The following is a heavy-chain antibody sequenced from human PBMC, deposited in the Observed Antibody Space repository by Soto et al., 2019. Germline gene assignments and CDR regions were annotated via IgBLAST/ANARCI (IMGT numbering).Heavy chain of an antibody. D-gene: IGHD2-2*01. CDR3: SGHPSFSDERYSYHGVDV. J-gene: IGHJ6*02. CDR2: IYINGST. CDR1: GVSGSSNH. V-gene: IGHV3-53*01. Sequence: PGGSLRLACAASGVSGSSNHMSWVRQAPGEGLEWVAIIYINGSTDYADSVQGRFSVSRDIYKNTLFLQMNNLRAEDTAVYFCSGHPSFSDERYSYHGVDVSGQGPTLTVS.